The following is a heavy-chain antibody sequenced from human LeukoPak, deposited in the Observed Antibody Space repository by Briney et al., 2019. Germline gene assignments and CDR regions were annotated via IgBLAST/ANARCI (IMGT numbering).Heavy chain of an antibody. D-gene: IGHD6-13*01. J-gene: IGHJ6*03. CDR1: GYTFTGYY. CDR2: INPNSGGT. CDR3: AVIAAAGNDYYYYMDV. Sequence: ASVKVSCKASGYTFTGYYMHWVRQAPGQGLEWMGWINPNSGGTNYAQKFQGRVTMTRDTSISTAYMELSRLRSDDTAVYYRAVIAAAGNDYYYYMDVCGKGTTVTVSS. V-gene: IGHV1-2*02.